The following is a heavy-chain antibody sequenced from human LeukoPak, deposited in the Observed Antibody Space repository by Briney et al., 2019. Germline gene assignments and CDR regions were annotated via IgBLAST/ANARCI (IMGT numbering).Heavy chain of an antibody. CDR1: GYTFTSYD. Sequence: ASVKVSCRASGYTFTSYDINWVRQAPGQGLEWMGWINPNSGGTNYAQKFQGRVTMTRDTSISTAYMELSRLRSDDTAVYYCARPGRGYSGYDQGLIDYWGQGTLVTVSS. D-gene: IGHD5-12*01. J-gene: IGHJ4*02. CDR2: INPNSGGT. CDR3: ARPGRGYSGYDQGLIDY. V-gene: IGHV1-2*02.